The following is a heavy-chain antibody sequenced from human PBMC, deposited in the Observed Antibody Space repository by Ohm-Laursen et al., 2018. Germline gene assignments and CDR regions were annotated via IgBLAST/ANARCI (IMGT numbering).Heavy chain of an antibody. CDR1: GGSISGYY. CDR3: ARTGDILTGYYIYWYFDL. D-gene: IGHD3-9*01. Sequence: TLSLTCTVSGGSISGYYWSWIRQPPGKGLEWIGYIYYTGSTIYNPALKSRVTISLDTSKNQFSLKLTSVTAADTAVYYCARTGDILTGYYIYWYFDLWGRGTLVTVSS. V-gene: IGHV4-59*01. CDR2: IYYTGST. J-gene: IGHJ2*01.